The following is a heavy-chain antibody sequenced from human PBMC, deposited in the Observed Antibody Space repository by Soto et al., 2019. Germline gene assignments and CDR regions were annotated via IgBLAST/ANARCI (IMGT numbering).Heavy chain of an antibody. CDR1: GFSLSTSGMC. V-gene: IGHV2-70*11. J-gene: IGHJ4*02. Sequence: SGPTLVNPTQTLTLTCTFSGFSLSTSGMCVSWIRQPPGKALEWLARIDWDDDKYYSTSLKTRPTISKDTSKNQAVLTMTNMDPVDTATYYCARIRVDSSGPDYWGQGTLVTVSS. CDR3: ARIRVDSSGPDY. D-gene: IGHD6-19*01. CDR2: IDWDDDK.